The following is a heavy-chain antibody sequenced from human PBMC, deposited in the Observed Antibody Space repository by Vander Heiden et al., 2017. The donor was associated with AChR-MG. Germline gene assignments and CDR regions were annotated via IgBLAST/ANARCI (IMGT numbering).Heavy chain of an antibody. CDR3: ARDLSTAVFGGDSFDM. CDR1: GFNFITYG. D-gene: IGHD2-21*01. V-gene: IGHV3-33*01. J-gene: IGHJ3*02. CDR2: IWHDGGNK. Sequence: QVQLVESGGDVVQPGMSLRLSCAASGFNFITYGIHWVRQAPGKGLEWVAVIWHDGGNKQYTDSVKARFTISRDNSKNTVYLQMNSLRAEDTAVYYCARDLSTAVFGGDSFDMWGQGTMVTVSS.